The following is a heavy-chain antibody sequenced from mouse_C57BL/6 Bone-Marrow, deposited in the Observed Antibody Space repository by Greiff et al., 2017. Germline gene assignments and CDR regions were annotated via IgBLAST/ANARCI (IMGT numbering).Heavy chain of an antibody. Sequence: QVQLQQPGAELVTPGASVKLSCKASGYTFTSYCMHWVKQRPGHGLEWIVMFYPNSGSTNYNEKFKSKATLTVDKSSSTAYMQLRSLTSEDSAVYACARPFYYGRLDYGGQGTTLTVSS. J-gene: IGHJ2*01. CDR1: GYTFTSYC. D-gene: IGHD1-1*01. V-gene: IGHV1-64*01. CDR2: FYPNSGST. CDR3: ARPFYYGRLDY.